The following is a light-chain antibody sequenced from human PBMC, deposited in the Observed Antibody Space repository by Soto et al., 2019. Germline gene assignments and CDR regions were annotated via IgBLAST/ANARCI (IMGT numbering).Light chain of an antibody. J-gene: IGLJ1*01. CDR3: AEGETALSGPFYV. CDR2: RNN. CDR1: SSNIGSNY. Sequence: QSVLTQPPSASGTPGQRVTISCSGSSSNIGSNYVYWYQQLPGTAPKLLIYRNNQRPSGVPDRFSGSKSGTSASLAISGLRSGGEADYYWAEGETALSGPFYVFGRGTKAT. V-gene: IGLV1-47*01.